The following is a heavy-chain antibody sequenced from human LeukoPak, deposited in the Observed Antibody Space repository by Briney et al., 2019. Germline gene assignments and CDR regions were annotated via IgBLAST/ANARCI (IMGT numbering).Heavy chain of an antibody. Sequence: SSETLSLTCAVYGGSFSGYYWSWIRQPPGKGLEWIGEINHSGSTNYNPSLKSRVTISVDTSKNQFSLKLSSVTAADTAVYYCARGLVGYCSGGSCYDDYWGQGTLVTVSS. D-gene: IGHD2-15*01. V-gene: IGHV4-34*01. CDR1: GGSFSGYY. CDR2: INHSGST. J-gene: IGHJ4*02. CDR3: ARGLVGYCSGGSCYDDY.